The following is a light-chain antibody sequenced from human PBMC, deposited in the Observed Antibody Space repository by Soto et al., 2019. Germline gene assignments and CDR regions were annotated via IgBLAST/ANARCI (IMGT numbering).Light chain of an antibody. Sequence: QSALTQPASVSGSPGQSITISCTGTSSDVGGYNYVSWYQQHPGKAPKLMIYDVSNRPSGVSNRFSGSKSGNTASLTISGLQAEDEADYYCSSYTSSSTDFGTGTKLNVL. CDR1: SSDVGGYNY. J-gene: IGLJ1*01. CDR2: DVS. V-gene: IGLV2-14*01. CDR3: SSYTSSSTD.